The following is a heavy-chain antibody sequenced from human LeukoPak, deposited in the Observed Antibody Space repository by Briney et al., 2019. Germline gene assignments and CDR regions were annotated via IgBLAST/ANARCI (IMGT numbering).Heavy chain of an antibody. CDR3: ARFPRSWSGPLYYMDV. J-gene: IGHJ6*03. V-gene: IGHV4-59*01. CDR1: GGSISSYY. CDR2: IYYSGST. Sequence: SETLSPTCTVSGGSISSYYWSWIRQPPGKGLEWIGYIYYSGSTNYNPSLKSRVTISVDTSKNQFSLKLSSVTTADTAVYYCARFPRSWSGPLYYMDVWGKGTTVTVSS. D-gene: IGHD3-3*01.